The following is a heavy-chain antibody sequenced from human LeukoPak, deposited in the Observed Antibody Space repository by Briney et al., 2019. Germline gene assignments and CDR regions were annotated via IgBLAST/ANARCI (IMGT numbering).Heavy chain of an antibody. Sequence: PGRSLRLSCAASGFTFDDYAMHWVRQAPGKGLEWVSGISWNSGSIGYADSVKGRFTISRDNAKNSLYLQMNSLRAEDMALYYCAKDLSSGYYYGAFDIWGQGTMVTVSS. CDR1: GFTFDDYA. CDR2: ISWNSGSI. J-gene: IGHJ3*02. CDR3: AKDLSSGYYYGAFDI. V-gene: IGHV3-9*03. D-gene: IGHD3-22*01.